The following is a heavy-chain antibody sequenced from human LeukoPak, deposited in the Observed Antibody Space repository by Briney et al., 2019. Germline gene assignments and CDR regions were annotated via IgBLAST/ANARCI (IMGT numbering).Heavy chain of an antibody. D-gene: IGHD3-16*01. Sequence: SETLSLTCTVSGGSISSSSYYWGWIRQPPGKGLEWIGSIYYSGSTYYNPSLKSRVTISVDTSKNQFSLKLSSVTAADTAAYYCARGAYYDYVWGSLFFDYWGQGTLVTVSS. J-gene: IGHJ4*02. CDR1: GGSISSSSYY. V-gene: IGHV4-39*07. CDR2: IYYSGST. CDR3: ARGAYYDYVWGSLFFDY.